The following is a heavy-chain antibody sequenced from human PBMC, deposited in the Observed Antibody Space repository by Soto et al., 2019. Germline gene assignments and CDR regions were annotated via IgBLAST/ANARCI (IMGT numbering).Heavy chain of an antibody. CDR2: ISAYNGNT. CDR3: ARESIVVVPAASPRDYYYYYMDV. V-gene: IGHV1-18*01. J-gene: IGHJ6*03. CDR1: GYTFTSYG. D-gene: IGHD2-2*01. Sequence: PGESLKISCKGSGYTFTSYGISWVRQAPGQGLEWMGWISAYNGNTNYAQKLQGRVTMTTDTSTSTAYMELRSLRSDDTAVYYCARESIVVVPAASPRDYYYYYMDVWGKGTTVTVSS.